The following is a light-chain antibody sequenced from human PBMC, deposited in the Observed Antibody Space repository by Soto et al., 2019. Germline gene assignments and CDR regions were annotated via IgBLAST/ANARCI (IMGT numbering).Light chain of an antibody. CDR2: KAS. V-gene: IGKV1-5*03. CDR1: QSISNW. J-gene: IGKJ1*01. Sequence: IHWTDPPSSLSASVLDRVTITFRASQSISNWLAWYQQKPGKAPKLLIYKASSLESGVPSRFSGSGSGTEFTLTISSLQPDDFGTYYCQEYNSYWTFGQGTKVDI. CDR3: QEYNSYWT.